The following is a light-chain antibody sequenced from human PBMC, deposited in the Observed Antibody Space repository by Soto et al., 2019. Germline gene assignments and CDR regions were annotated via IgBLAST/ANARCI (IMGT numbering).Light chain of an antibody. J-gene: IGLJ2*01. CDR3: SSYTSSNTLE. CDR2: DVS. Sequence: QSALTQPASVSGSPGQSITISCTGSSSDVGAYDYVSWYQQHPGKAPKLMIYDVSSRPSGVSYRFSGSKSDNTASLTISGLQPDDEADYYCSSYTSSNTLEFGGGTKLTVL. CDR1: SSDVGAYDY. V-gene: IGLV2-14*03.